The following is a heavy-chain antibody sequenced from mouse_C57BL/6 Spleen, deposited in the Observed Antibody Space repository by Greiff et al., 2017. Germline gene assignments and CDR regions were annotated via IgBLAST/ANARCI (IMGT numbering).Heavy chain of an antibody. Sequence: QVQLQQSGAELVKPGASVKISCKASGYAFSSYWMNWVKQRPGKGLEWIGQIYPGDGDTSYNGKFKGKATLTADKSSSTAYMQLSSLTSEDSAVYFCAREERKLRRCFAYWGQGTLVTVSA. J-gene: IGHJ3*01. CDR1: GYAFSSYW. D-gene: IGHD3-2*02. CDR3: AREERKLRRCFAY. V-gene: IGHV1-80*01. CDR2: IYPGDGDT.